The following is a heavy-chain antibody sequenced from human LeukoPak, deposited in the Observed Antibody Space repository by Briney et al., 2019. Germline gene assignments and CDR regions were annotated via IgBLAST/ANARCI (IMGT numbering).Heavy chain of an antibody. CDR2: ISYDGSNK. J-gene: IGHJ6*02. V-gene: IGHV3-30*04. CDR1: GFTFSSYA. Sequence: GGSLRLSCAASGFTFSSYAMHWVRQAPGKGLEWVAVISYDGSNKYYADSMKGRFTISRDNSKNTLYLQMNSLRAEDTAVYYCARDYSGSPYYGMDVWGQGTTVTVSS. CDR3: ARDYSGSPYYGMDV. D-gene: IGHD1-26*01.